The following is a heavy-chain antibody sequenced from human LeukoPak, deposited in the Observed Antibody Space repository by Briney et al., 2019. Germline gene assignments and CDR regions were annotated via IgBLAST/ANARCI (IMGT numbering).Heavy chain of an antibody. CDR3: ARGTYYDYVWGSYRYTGGPPLFDY. J-gene: IGHJ4*02. CDR1: GGSISSYY. D-gene: IGHD3-16*02. Sequence: SETLSLTCTVSGGSISSYYWSWIRQPPGKGLEWIGYIYYSGSTNYNPSLKSRVTISVDTSKNQFSLKLSSVTAADTAVYYCARGTYYDYVWGSYRYTGGPPLFDYWGQGTLVTVSS. V-gene: IGHV4-59*08. CDR2: IYYSGST.